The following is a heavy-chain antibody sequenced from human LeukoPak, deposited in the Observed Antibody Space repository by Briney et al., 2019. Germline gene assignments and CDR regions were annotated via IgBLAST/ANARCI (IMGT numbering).Heavy chain of an antibody. CDR2: ISSSGSTI. V-gene: IGHV3-48*03. CDR3: AKGSAYYDILTGYQY. J-gene: IGHJ4*02. Sequence: PGGSLRLSCAASGFTFSSYEMNWVRQAPGKGLEWVSYISSSGSTIYYADSVKGRFTISRDNAKNSLYLQMNSLRAEDTAVYYCAKGSAYYDILTGYQYWGQGTLVTVSS. D-gene: IGHD3-9*01. CDR1: GFTFSSYE.